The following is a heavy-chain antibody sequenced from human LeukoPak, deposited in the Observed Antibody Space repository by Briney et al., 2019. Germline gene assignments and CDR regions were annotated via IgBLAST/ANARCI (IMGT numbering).Heavy chain of an antibody. CDR2: ISTSSIYI. CDR3: AKAGAVVVVVAKFFDY. D-gene: IGHD2-15*01. CDR1: GFTFSSYT. Sequence: GGSLRLSCAASGFTFSSYTMNWVRQAPGKGLEWVSSISTSSIYIYYADSVKGRFTISRDNAKNSLYLQMNSLRAEDTAVYYCAKAGAVVVVVAKFFDYWGQGTLVTVSS. J-gene: IGHJ4*02. V-gene: IGHV3-21*04.